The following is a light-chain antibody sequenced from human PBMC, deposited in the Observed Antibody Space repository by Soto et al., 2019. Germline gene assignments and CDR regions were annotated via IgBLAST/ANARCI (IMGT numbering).Light chain of an antibody. CDR3: QHYGTSLYT. CDR2: GAS. J-gene: IGKJ2*01. Sequence: DIVLTQSPGTLSLSPGERATLSCRASQIISSTYLGWYQQKPGQAPRLLIYGASSRATGIPDRFSGSGSGTDFTLTISRLEPEDSAVYYCQHYGTSLYTFGQVTKLEIK. CDR1: QIISSTY. V-gene: IGKV3-20*01.